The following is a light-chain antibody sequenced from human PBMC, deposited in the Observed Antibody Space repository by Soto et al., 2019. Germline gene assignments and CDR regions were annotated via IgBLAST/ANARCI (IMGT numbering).Light chain of an antibody. V-gene: IGLV2-23*02. CDR3: CSYAGSSTFWV. Sequence: QSALTQPASVSGSPGQSITISCTGTSSDVGSYNLVSWYQQHPGKAPKLMIYEVSKRPSGVSNRFSGSKSGNTASLTISGLQAEDEADYYCCSYAGSSTFWVFGGGTKLNVL. CDR2: EVS. CDR1: SSDVGSYNL. J-gene: IGLJ3*02.